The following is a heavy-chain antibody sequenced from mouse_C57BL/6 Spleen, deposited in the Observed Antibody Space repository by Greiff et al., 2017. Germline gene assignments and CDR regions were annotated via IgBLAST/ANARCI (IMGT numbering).Heavy chain of an antibody. J-gene: IGHJ4*01. V-gene: IGHV5-17*01. CDR1: GFTFSDYG. CDR3: AREWLRRYYYAMDY. Sequence: EVQVVESGGGLVKPGGSLKLSCAASGFTFSDYGMHWVRQAPEKGLEWVAYISSGSSTIYYADTVKGRFTISRDNAKNTLFLQMTSLRSEDTAMYYCAREWLRRYYYAMDYWGLGTSVTVSS. D-gene: IGHD2-2*01. CDR2: ISSGSSTI.